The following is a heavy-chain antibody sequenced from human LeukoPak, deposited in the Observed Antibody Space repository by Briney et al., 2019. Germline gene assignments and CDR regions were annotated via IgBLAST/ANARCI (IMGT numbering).Heavy chain of an antibody. V-gene: IGHV3-30*01. CDR1: GFTFSSYA. J-gene: IGHJ3*02. CDR3: ARIVGAMTAPNDAFDI. D-gene: IGHD1-26*01. CDR2: ISYDGSNK. Sequence: PGRSLRLSCAASGFTFSSYAMHWVRQAPGKGLEWVAVISYDGSNKYYADSVKGRFTISRDNSKNTLYLQMNSLRAEDTAVYYCARIVGAMTAPNDAFDIWGQGTMVTVSS.